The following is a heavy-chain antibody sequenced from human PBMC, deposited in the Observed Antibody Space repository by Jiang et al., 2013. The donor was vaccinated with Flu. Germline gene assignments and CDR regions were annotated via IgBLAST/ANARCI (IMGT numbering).Heavy chain of an antibody. J-gene: IGHJ4*02. V-gene: IGHV4-59*01. CDR2: IYYSGST. Sequence: TCTVSGGSLSSYYWSWIRQPPGKGLEWIGYIYYSGSTNYNPSLKSRVTISLDTSKNQFSLKLSSVTAADTAVYYCASVGGITGNLYWGQGTLVTVSS. CDR3: ASVGGITGNLY. CDR1: GGSLSSYY. D-gene: IGHD1-7*01.